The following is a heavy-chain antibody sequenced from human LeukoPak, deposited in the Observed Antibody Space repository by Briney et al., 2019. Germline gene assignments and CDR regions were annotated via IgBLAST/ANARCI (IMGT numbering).Heavy chain of an antibody. J-gene: IGHJ4*02. CDR1: GGSVSSSSYY. CDR2: FHYSGST. V-gene: IGHV4-39*01. D-gene: IGHD2-21*02. Sequence: SETLSLTCSVSGGSVSSSSYYWGWVRQLPGKGLEWIGSFHYSGSTYYNPSLKSRVTISGDTSKNQFSLKLRSVTAADTAVYYCASLVVVVVTASEIDYWGQGTLVTVSS. CDR3: ASLVVVVVTASEIDY.